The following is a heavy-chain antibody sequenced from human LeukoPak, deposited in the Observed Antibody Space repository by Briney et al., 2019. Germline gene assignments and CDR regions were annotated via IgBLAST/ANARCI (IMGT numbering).Heavy chain of an antibody. CDR2: INSDASDT. Sequence: GGSLRLSCAGSGFTFSRHWMHWVRQAPGKGLVWIARINSDASDTNHADFVKGRFTISRDNAKNTVYLQINSLRDEDTAVYYCARICSSTDCLIPDWGQGTLVTVSS. CDR3: ARICSSTDCLIPD. CDR1: GFTFSRHW. D-gene: IGHD2-2*01. V-gene: IGHV3-74*01. J-gene: IGHJ4*02.